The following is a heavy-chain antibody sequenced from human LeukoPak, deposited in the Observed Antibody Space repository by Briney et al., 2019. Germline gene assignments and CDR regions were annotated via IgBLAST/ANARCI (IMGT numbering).Heavy chain of an antibody. Sequence: GESLKISCKGSGYSFTSYWISWVRQMPGKGLEWMGRIGPSDSYTKYSPSFQGHVTISADKSISTAYLQWSSLKASDTAMYYCARDSRNADYFDYWGQGTLVTVSS. CDR2: IGPSDSYT. D-gene: IGHD3-22*01. V-gene: IGHV5-10-1*01. CDR1: GYSFTSYW. CDR3: ARDSRNADYFDY. J-gene: IGHJ4*02.